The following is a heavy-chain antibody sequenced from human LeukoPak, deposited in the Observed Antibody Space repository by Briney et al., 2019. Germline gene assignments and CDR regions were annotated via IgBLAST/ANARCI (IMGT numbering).Heavy chain of an antibody. V-gene: IGHV4-39*01. CDR2: IYYSGST. CDR1: GGSNITSSYY. CDR3: ARQEYYYGSGSYHPPYYFDY. Sequence: SETLSLTCTVSGGSNITSSYYWGWIRQPPGKGLEWIGSIYYSGSTYYNPSLESRVTISVDTSKNQFSLKLSSVTAADTAVYYCARQEYYYGSGSYHPPYYFDYWGQGTLVTVSS. J-gene: IGHJ4*02. D-gene: IGHD3-10*01.